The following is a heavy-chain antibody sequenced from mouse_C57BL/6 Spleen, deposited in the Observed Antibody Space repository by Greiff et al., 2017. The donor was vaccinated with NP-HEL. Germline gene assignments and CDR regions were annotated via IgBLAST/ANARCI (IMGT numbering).Heavy chain of an antibody. J-gene: IGHJ4*01. CDR3: ARVPYGSSPPMDY. CDR2: IHPNSGST. Sequence: QVQLKQSGAELVKPGASVKISCKASGYAFSSYWMHWVKQRPGQGLEWIGMIHPNSGSTNYNEKFKSKATLTVDKSSSTAYMQLSSLTSEDSAVYYCARVPYGSSPPMDYWGQGTSVTVSS. CDR1: GYAFSSYW. D-gene: IGHD1-1*01. V-gene: IGHV1-64*01.